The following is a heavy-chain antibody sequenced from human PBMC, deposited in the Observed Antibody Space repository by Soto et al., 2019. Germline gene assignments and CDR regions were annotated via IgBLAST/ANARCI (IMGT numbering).Heavy chain of an antibody. CDR3: ARLGSGLDY. D-gene: IGHD1-26*01. J-gene: IGHJ4*02. CDR1: GDSFTNYW. V-gene: IGHV5-51*01. Sequence: PGESLKISCKGSGDSFTNYWIAWVRQMPGKGLEWMGIIYPGDSDTRYSPSFQGQVTISVDKSINTAYLHLSSLKASDTAMFYCARLGSGLDYWGQGTLVTVSS. CDR2: IYPGDSDT.